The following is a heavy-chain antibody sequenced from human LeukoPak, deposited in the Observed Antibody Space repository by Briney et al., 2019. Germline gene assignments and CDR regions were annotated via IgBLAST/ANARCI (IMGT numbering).Heavy chain of an antibody. CDR2: IIPIFGTA. Sequence: SVKVSCKASGGTFSSYAISWVRQAPGQGLEWMGGIIPIFGTANYAQKFQGRVTMTRNTSISTAYMELSSLRSEDTAVYYCARGPYGDYGGHDAFDIWGQGTMVTVSS. CDR1: GGTFSSYA. D-gene: IGHD4-17*01. V-gene: IGHV1-69*05. J-gene: IGHJ3*02. CDR3: ARGPYGDYGGHDAFDI.